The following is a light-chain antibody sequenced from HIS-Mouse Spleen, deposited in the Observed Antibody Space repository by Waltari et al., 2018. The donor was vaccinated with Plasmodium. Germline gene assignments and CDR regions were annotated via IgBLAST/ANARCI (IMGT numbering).Light chain of an antibody. V-gene: IGKV3-15*01. CDR1: QSVSSN. J-gene: IGKJ3*01. CDR3: QQYNSWSFT. CDR2: GAS. Sequence: EIVMTQSQATLSVSPGERATLSCRASQSVSSNLAWYQQKPGQAPRLLIYGASTRATGIPARFSGSGSGTGFTLTISSLQSEDFAVYYCQQYNSWSFTFGPGTKVDIK.